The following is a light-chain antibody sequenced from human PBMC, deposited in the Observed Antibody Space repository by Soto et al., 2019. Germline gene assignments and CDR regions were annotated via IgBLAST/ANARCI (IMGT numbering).Light chain of an antibody. J-gene: IGLJ1*01. CDR1: SSDVGSYNY. V-gene: IGLV2-8*01. Sequence: QSALTQPPSASGSPGQSVTISCTGTSSDVGSYNYVSWYQQNPGKAPKLIIYEVSKRPPGVPDRFSGSKSGNTASLSVSELQAEDDGDYYCSSYAGSNIDVFGTGTKLTVL. CDR3: SSYAGSNIDV. CDR2: EVS.